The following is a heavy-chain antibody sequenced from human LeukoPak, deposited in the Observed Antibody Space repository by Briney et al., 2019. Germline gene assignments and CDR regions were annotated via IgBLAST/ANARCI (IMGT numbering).Heavy chain of an antibody. CDR3: ARDHGSAYYRAPRH. J-gene: IGHJ4*02. CDR1: GYIFTNYY. CDR2: INPSGGST. Sequence: ATVKVSCKASGYIFTNYYMHWVRQAPGQGLEWMGTINPSGGSTTYAQKFQGRVTMTRDTSTSTVYMELSSLRSEDTAVYYCARDHGSAYYRAPRHWGQGTLVAVSS. D-gene: IGHD3-10*01. V-gene: IGHV1-46*01.